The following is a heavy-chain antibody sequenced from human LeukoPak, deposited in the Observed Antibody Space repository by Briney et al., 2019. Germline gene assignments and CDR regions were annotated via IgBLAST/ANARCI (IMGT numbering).Heavy chain of an antibody. V-gene: IGHV3-43*01. J-gene: IGHJ3*02. CDR2: ITWSGDGT. D-gene: IGHD6-6*01. CDR3: AREGSSSSDAFDI. CDR1: GFTFDDYS. Sequence: GGSLRLSCRASGFTFDDYSMHWVRQSPGRGLEWVALITWSGDGTYYADSVKGRFTVSRDNAKNSLYLQMNSLRAEDTAVYYCAREGSSSSDAFDIWGQGTMVTVSS.